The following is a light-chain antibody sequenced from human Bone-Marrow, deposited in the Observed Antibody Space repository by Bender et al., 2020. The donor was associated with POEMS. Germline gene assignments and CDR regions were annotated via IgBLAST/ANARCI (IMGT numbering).Light chain of an antibody. V-gene: IGLV1-44*01. Sequence: QSVLTQPPSASGTPGQRVTISCSGSNSNIGTNAVNWYQQFPGTAPKLLIYSDNQRPSGVSHRFSGSRSGNTASLTISGLQTEDEADYYCSSYTRTNHALFGGGTKLTVL. J-gene: IGLJ2*01. CDR2: SDN. CDR3: SSYTRTNHAL. CDR1: NSNIGTNA.